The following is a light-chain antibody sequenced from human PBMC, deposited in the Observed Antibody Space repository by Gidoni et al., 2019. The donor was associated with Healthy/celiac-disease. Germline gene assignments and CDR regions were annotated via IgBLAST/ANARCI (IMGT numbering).Light chain of an antibody. CDR1: SSNIGSNT. Sequence: QSVLTQPPSASGTPGQRVTISCSGISSNIGSNTVNWYQQLPGTAPNLLIYSNNQRPSGVPDRFSGSKSGTSASLAISGLQSEDEADYYCAAWDDSLNGRVFGGGTKLTVL. J-gene: IGLJ3*02. CDR2: SNN. V-gene: IGLV1-44*01. CDR3: AAWDDSLNGRV.